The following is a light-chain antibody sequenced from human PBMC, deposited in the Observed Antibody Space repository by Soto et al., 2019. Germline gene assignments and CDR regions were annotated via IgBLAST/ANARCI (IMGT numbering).Light chain of an antibody. CDR1: VLTKKF. V-gene: IGLV3-27*01. CDR3: HYATDDNYV. J-gene: IGLJ2*01. CDR2: RDT. Sequence: SYELTQPSSVSVSPGQTANITCSGYVLTKKFARWFQQRQGQAPLLLIYRDTVRPSGIPERFSGSSSGTTVTLTISGAQVEDEADYYCHYATDDNYVFGDGKKVTVL.